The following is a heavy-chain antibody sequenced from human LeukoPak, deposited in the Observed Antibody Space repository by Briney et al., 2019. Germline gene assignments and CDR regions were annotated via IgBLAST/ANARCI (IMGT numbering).Heavy chain of an antibody. Sequence: SETLSLTCTVSGGSISSYYWSWIRQPPGKGLEWIGYIYYSGSTNYNPSLKSRVTISVDTSKNQFSLKLSSVTAADTAVYYCARRRFRELISKGYYYYYMDVWGKGTTVTVSS. D-gene: IGHD3-10*01. CDR1: GGSISSYY. CDR3: ARRRFRELISKGYYYYYMDV. CDR2: IYYSGST. V-gene: IGHV4-59*08. J-gene: IGHJ6*03.